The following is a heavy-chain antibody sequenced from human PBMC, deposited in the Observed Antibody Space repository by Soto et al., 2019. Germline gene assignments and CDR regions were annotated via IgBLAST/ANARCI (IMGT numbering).Heavy chain of an antibody. Sequence: EVQLVESGGGLVQPGGSLRLSCAASGFTFSSYSMNWVRQAPGKGLEWVSYISSSRSTIYYADSVKGRFTISRDNAKNSLYLQMNSLRAADTAVYYCARDCPGSSTTCYGNEWFDSWGQGTLVTVSS. J-gene: IGHJ5*01. D-gene: IGHD2-2*01. CDR1: GFTFSSYS. V-gene: IGHV3-48*01. CDR3: ARDCPGSSTTCYGNEWFDS. CDR2: ISSSRSTI.